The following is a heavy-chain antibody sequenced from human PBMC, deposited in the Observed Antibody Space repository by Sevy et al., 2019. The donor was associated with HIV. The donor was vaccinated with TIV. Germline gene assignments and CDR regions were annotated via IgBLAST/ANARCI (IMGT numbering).Heavy chain of an antibody. V-gene: IGHV3-9*01. CDR3: AKDVCTNGVCSTQYSSSWGGFDY. CDR1: GFTFDDYA. D-gene: IGHD2-8*01. CDR2: ISWNSGSI. J-gene: IGHJ4*02. Sequence: GGSLRLSCAASGFTFDDYAMHWVRQAPGKGLEWVSGISWNSGSIGYANSVKGRFTISRDNAKNSLYLQMNSLRAEDTALYYCAKDVCTNGVCSTQYSSSWGGFDYWGQGTLVTVSS.